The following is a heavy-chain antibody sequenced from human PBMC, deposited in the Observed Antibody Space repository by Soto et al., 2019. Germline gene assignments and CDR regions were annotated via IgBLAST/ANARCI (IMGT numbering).Heavy chain of an antibody. CDR2: IWYDGSNK. CDR1: GFTFSSYG. D-gene: IGHD3-3*01. Sequence: QVQLVESGGGVVQPGRSLRLSCAASGFTFSSYGMHWVRQAPGKGLEWVAVIWYDGSNKYYADSVKGRFTISRDNSKNXXYLQMNSLRAEDTAVYYCARDFWSGYSNDDWYFDLWGRGTLVTVSS. V-gene: IGHV3-33*01. CDR3: ARDFWSGYSNDDWYFDL. J-gene: IGHJ2*01.